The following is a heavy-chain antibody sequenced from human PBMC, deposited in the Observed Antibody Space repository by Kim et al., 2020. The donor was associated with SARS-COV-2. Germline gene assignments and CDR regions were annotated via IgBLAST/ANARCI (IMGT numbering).Heavy chain of an antibody. V-gene: IGHV3-11*06. D-gene: IGHD3-10*01. J-gene: IGHJ6*02. CDR3: ARDRGPMVQAYYYYGMDV. Sequence: KGRFTIPRANAKNSLYLQMNSLRAEDTAVYYCARDRGPMVQAYYYYGMDVWGQGTTVTVSS.